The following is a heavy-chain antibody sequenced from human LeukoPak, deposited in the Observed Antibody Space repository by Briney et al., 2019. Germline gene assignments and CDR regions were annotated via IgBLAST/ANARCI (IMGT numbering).Heavy chain of an antibody. V-gene: IGHV5-51*01. J-gene: IGHJ4*02. D-gene: IGHD2/OR15-2a*01. CDR3: ARMGSRGKVEPTFYYFDY. Sequence: GESLKISCKGSGFSFTSYWIVWVRQMPGKGLEWMGIIYPGDSDTRYSPSFQGQITISADKSISTAYVQWSSLKASDNAMYYCARMGSRGKVEPTFYYFDYWGQGTLVTVSS. CDR2: IYPGDSDT. CDR1: GFSFTSYW.